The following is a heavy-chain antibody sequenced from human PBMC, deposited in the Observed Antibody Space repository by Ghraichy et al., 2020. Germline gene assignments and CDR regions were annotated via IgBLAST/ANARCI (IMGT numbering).Heavy chain of an antibody. CDR3: VRVGGYYGDYPNFDY. J-gene: IGHJ4*02. CDR1: GSSISGYY. D-gene: IGHD4-17*01. Sequence: SETLSLTCTVCGSSISGYYWSWIRQSPGKGLEWIGNIYYSGSTNYNPSLKSRVTISVDTSKNQFSLRLSSVTAADTAVYYCVRVGGYYGDYPNFDYWGQGTLLTVSS. V-gene: IGHV4-59*01. CDR2: IYYSGST.